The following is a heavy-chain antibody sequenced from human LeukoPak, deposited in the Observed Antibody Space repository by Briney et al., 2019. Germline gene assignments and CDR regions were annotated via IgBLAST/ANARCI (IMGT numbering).Heavy chain of an antibody. Sequence: GGSLRLSCAASGFTFSSYWMSWVRQAPEKGLEWVANIKQDGSEKYYVDSVKGRFTIPRDNAKNSLYLQMNSLRAEDTAVYYCARVDIVVVPTAFQHWGQGTLVTVSS. CDR3: ARVDIVVVPTAFQH. CDR2: IKQDGSEK. V-gene: IGHV3-7*01. J-gene: IGHJ1*01. CDR1: GFTFSSYW. D-gene: IGHD2-2*01.